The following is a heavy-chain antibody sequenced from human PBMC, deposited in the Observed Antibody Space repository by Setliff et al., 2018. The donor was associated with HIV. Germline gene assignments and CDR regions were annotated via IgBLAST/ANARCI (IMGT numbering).Heavy chain of an antibody. CDR2: IYPGDSDT. Sequence: PGESLKISCKGSGYSFTSNWIGWVRQMPGKGLEWMGVIYPGDSDTRYSPSFQARVTISADKSINTAYLQWSSLQASDTAMYYCARRASKASLDYWGQGTLVTVSS. CDR3: ARRASKASLDY. V-gene: IGHV5-51*01. CDR1: GYSFTSNW. J-gene: IGHJ4*02.